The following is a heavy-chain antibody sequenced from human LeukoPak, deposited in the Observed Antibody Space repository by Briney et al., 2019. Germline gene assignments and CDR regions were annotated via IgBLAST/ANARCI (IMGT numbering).Heavy chain of an antibody. CDR3: ARDDRPSGHDFDY. V-gene: IGHV3-49*03. CDR2: IRSKADGGTT. Sequence: GGSLRLPCTASGFTFRDYNINWFRQAPGRGLEWVGFIRSKADGGTTEYAASVKGRFTISRGDSKNVAYLQINNLRAEDTALYYCARDDRPSGHDFDYWGQGTLVTVSS. J-gene: IGHJ4*02. D-gene: IGHD6-6*01. CDR1: GFTFRDYN.